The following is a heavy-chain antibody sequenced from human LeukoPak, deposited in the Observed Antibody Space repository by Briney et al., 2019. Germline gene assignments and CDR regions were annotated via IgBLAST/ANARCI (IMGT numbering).Heavy chain of an antibody. J-gene: IGHJ4*02. CDR3: TTGGYDILTGYPYDY. Sequence: PGGSLRLSCAASGFTVSSNYMSWVRQAPGKGLEWVGRIKSKTDGGTTDYAAPVKGRFTISRDDSKNTLYLQMNSLKTEDTAVYYCTTGGYDILTGYPYDYWGQGTLVTVSS. CDR2: IKSKTDGGTT. V-gene: IGHV3-15*01. D-gene: IGHD3-9*01. CDR1: GFTVSSNY.